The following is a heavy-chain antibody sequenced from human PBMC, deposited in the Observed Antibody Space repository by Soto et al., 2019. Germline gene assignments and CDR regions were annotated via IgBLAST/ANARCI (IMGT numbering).Heavy chain of an antibody. CDR2: IYYSGST. J-gene: IGHJ4*02. CDR3: ARSFDILTRYYFDY. D-gene: IGHD3-9*01. Sequence: QVQLQESGPGLVKPSQTLSLTCTVSGGSISSGDYYWSWIRQPPGKGLEWIGYIYYSGSTYYNPSLKTRVTISVHTSNNQFSLKLSSVTAADTAVYYCARSFDILTRYYFDYWGQGTLVTVSS. V-gene: IGHV4-30-4*01. CDR1: GGSISSGDYY.